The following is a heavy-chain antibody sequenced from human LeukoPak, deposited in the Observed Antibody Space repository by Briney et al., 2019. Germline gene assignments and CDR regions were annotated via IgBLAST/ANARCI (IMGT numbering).Heavy chain of an antibody. Sequence: SQTLSLTCSISGDSVSSNSAAWTWIKQSPLRGLEWLGRTYYRSKWYNDYAAFVESRIIINPDTAKNHFSLQLNSVTPEDTAVYYCAREVDSAMVKDASFDFWGQGTLVTVSS. CDR3: AREVDSAMVKDASFDF. CDR2: TYYRSKWYN. CDR1: GDSVSSNSAA. V-gene: IGHV6-1*01. D-gene: IGHD5-18*01. J-gene: IGHJ4*02.